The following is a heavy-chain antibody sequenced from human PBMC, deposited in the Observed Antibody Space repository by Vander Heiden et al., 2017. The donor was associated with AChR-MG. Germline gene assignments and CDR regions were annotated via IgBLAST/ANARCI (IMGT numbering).Heavy chain of an antibody. J-gene: IGHJ4*02. D-gene: IGHD2-15*01. CDR3: ARDLVVAAPGSLALVY. V-gene: IGHV3-7*01. Sequence: EVQLVESGGGLVQPGGSLRLSCAASGFTFSSYWMSWVRQAPGKGLEWVANIKQDGSEKYYVDSVKGRFTISRDNAKNSLYLQMNSLRAEDTAVYYCARDLVVAAPGSLALVYWGQGTLVTVSS. CDR2: IKQDGSEK. CDR1: GFTFSSYW.